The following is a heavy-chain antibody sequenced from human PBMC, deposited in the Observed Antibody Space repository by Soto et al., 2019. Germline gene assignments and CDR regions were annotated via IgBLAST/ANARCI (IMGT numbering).Heavy chain of an antibody. CDR1: GGSFTYT. J-gene: IGHJ6*02. Sequence: QMHLVQSGAEVKKPGSSVKVSCKASGGSFTYTLSWVRQAPGQGLEWMGGIITIFGTTNYAQKFQDRVTITADKSKKTAYMELNTLTSEDTAVYYCASLQSHCTYGMDVWGQGTTVTVSS. CDR3: ASLQSHCTYGMDV. CDR2: IITIFGTT. V-gene: IGHV1-69*06. D-gene: IGHD2-21*01.